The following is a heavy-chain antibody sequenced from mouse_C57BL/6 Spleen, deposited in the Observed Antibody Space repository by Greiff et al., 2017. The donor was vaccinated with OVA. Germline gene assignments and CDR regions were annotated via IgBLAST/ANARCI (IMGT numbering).Heavy chain of an antibody. CDR1: GYTFTSYW. CDR2: IDPSDSET. V-gene: IGHV1-52*01. D-gene: IGHD2-4*01. J-gene: IGHJ2*01. CDR3: ARSEGLRHFDY. Sequence: QVQLQQSGAELVRPGSSVKLSCKASGYTFTSYWMHWVKQRPIQGLEWIGNIDPSDSETHYNQKFKDKATLTVDKSSSTAYMQLSSLTSEDSAVYYCARSEGLRHFDYWGQGTTRTVSS.